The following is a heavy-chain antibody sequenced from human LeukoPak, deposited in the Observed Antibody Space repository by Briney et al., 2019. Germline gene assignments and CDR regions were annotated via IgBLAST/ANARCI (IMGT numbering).Heavy chain of an antibody. V-gene: IGHV3-7*01. Sequence: GGTLRLSCAASGFTFSTYWMSWVRQAPGKGLEWVANIKQDGSDKYYVDSVKGRFTISRDNAKNSLFLQMNSLRAEDTAVYYCARVRCSSNSCFPDYWGQGTLVTVSS. D-gene: IGHD2-2*01. J-gene: IGHJ4*02. CDR1: GFTFSTYW. CDR2: IKQDGSDK. CDR3: ARVRCSSNSCFPDY.